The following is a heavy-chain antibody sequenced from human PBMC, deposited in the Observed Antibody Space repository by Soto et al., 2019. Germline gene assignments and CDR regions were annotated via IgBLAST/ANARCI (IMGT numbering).Heavy chain of an antibody. Sequence: VGSLRLSCAASGFTVSSNYMSWVRQAPGKGLEWVSVIYSGGSTYYADSVKGRFTISRDNSKNTLYLQMNSLRAEDTAVYYCARSPLHYDFWSGLYYFDYWGQGTLVTVSS. CDR2: IYSGGST. J-gene: IGHJ4*02. D-gene: IGHD3-3*01. CDR1: GFTVSSNY. CDR3: ARSPLHYDFWSGLYYFDY. V-gene: IGHV3-53*01.